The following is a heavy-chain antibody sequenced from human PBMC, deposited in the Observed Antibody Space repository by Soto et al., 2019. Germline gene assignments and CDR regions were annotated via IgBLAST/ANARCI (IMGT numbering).Heavy chain of an antibody. V-gene: IGHV4-59*12. D-gene: IGHD2-8*02. CDR2: INNSGST. J-gene: IGHJ4*02. Sequence: SETLSLTCPVSGCSISGYYWSWIRQPPGKGLEWIGDINNSGSTNYNPSLKSRVTISVDTSKNQFSLKLTSVTAADTAVYYCARDKITGLFDYWGQGTLVTVS. CDR3: ARDKITGLFDY. CDR1: GCSISGYY.